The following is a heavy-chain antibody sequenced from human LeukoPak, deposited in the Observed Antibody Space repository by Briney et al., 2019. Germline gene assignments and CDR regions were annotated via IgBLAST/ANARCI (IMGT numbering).Heavy chain of an antibody. D-gene: IGHD3-22*01. CDR3: ARGLAYYDSSLGGY. CDR1: GYTFTTSF. Sequence: ASVKVSCKGSGYTFTTSFIHWVRQAPGQGLEYMGIINPSDGNTNYAKKFQGRDTMTRDTSPSTVYMELGSLRSEDTAVYYCARGLAYYDSSLGGYWGQGTLVTAPS. CDR2: INPSDGNT. J-gene: IGHJ4*02. V-gene: IGHV1-46*01.